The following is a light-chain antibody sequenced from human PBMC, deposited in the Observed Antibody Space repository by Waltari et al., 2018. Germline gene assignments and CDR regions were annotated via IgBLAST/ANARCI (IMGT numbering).Light chain of an antibody. Sequence: IVLTQSPGTLSLSPGERVTLSCRASQSVSRSLAWYQQKPGQAPKLLIYGASTRATGIPDRFTGSGFGTDFSLTISSLEPEDFAIYCCQHYVRLPATFGQGTKVEIK. CDR2: GAS. V-gene: IGKV3-20*01. CDR3: QHYVRLPAT. J-gene: IGKJ1*01. CDR1: QSVSRS.